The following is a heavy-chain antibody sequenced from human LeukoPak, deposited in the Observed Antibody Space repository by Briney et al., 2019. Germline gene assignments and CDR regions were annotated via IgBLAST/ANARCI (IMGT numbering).Heavy chain of an antibody. CDR3: ARSDIVLMVYAIAPFDY. V-gene: IGHV1-69*04. D-gene: IGHD2-8*01. Sequence: GASVKVSCKASGGTFSSYAISWVRQAPGQGLEWMGRIIPIFGIANYAQEFQGRVTITADKSTSTAYMELSSLRSEDTAVYYCARSDIVLMVYAIAPFDYWGQGTLVTVSS. CDR1: GGTFSSYA. J-gene: IGHJ4*02. CDR2: IIPIFGIA.